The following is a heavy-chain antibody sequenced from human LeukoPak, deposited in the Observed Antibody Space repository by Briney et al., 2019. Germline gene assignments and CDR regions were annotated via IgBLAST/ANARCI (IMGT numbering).Heavy chain of an antibody. J-gene: IGHJ4*02. V-gene: IGHV1-18*01. CDR1: GYTFTSYG. Sequence: ASVKVSCKASGYTFTSYGTSWVRQAPGQGLEWMGWISAYNGNTNYAQKLQGRVTMTTDTSTSTAYMELRSLRSDDTAVYYCARDLYYYGSGSYYLFDYWGQGTLVTVSS. D-gene: IGHD3-10*01. CDR2: ISAYNGNT. CDR3: ARDLYYYGSGSYYLFDY.